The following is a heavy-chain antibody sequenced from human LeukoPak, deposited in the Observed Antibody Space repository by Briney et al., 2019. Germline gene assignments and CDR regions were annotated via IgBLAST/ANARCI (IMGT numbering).Heavy chain of an antibody. CDR1: GGSITSYY. CDR3: ASADYEDAFDI. CDR2: IYYSGST. D-gene: IGHD4-17*01. Sequence: PSETLSLTCTVSGGSITSYYWSWIRQPPGKGLEWIGYIYYSGSTNYNPSLKSRVTISVDTSKTQFSLRLSSVTAADTAVYYCASADYEDAFDIWGQGTMVTVSS. J-gene: IGHJ3*02. V-gene: IGHV4-59*08.